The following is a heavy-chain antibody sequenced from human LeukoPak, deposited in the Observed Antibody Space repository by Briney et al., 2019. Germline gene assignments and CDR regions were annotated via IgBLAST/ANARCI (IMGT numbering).Heavy chain of an antibody. V-gene: IGHV1-8*01. CDR3: ARGSCSSTSCWYYFDY. CDR2: MNPNSGNT. J-gene: IGHJ4*02. CDR1: GYTFTSYD. Sequence: GASVKVSCKASGYTFTSYDISWVRQATGQGLEWMGWMNPNSGNTGYAQKFQGRVTMTRNTSISTAYMELSSLRSEDTAVYYCARGSCSSTSCWYYFDYWGQGTLVTVSS. D-gene: IGHD2-2*01.